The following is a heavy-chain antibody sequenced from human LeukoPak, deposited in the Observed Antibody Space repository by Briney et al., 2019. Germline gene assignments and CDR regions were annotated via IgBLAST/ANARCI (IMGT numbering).Heavy chain of an antibody. CDR2: IYSGGST. V-gene: IGHV3-53*01. CDR1: GFIFTGYF. Sequence: PGGSLRLSCAASGFIFTGYFMSWVRQAPGKGLEWVSVIYSGGSTYYADSVKGRFTISRDNSKNTLYLQMNSLRAEDTAVYYCARGVGSGSRLRAGDYWGQGTLVTVSS. J-gene: IGHJ4*02. D-gene: IGHD1-26*01. CDR3: ARGVGSGSRLRAGDY.